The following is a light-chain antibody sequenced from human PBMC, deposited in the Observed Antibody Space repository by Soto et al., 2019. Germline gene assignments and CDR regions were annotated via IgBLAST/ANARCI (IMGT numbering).Light chain of an antibody. CDR1: QSVSTN. Sequence: EIVMTQSPATLSVSPGERATLSCRASQSVSTNLAWYQQKSGQAPRLLIYGASTRAAGIPARFSGSGSGTEFTLTISSLHSEDFAVYYCQQSNNWPPYTFGQGTKLEIK. CDR3: QQSNNWPPYT. V-gene: IGKV3-15*01. CDR2: GAS. J-gene: IGKJ2*01.